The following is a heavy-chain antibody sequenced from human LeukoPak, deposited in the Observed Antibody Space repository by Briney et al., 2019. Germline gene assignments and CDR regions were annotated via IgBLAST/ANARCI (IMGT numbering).Heavy chain of an antibody. D-gene: IGHD2-2*01. CDR1: GGSISSYY. V-gene: IGHV4-59*08. CDR2: IYYSGST. CDR3: ARRQNLGYCSSTSCYYGMDV. J-gene: IGHJ6*02. Sequence: SETLPLTCTVSGGSISSYYWSWIRQPPGKGLEWIGYIYYSGSTNYNPSLKSRVTISVDTSKNQFSLKLSSVTAADTAVYYCARRQNLGYCSSTSCYYGMDVWGQGTTVTVSS.